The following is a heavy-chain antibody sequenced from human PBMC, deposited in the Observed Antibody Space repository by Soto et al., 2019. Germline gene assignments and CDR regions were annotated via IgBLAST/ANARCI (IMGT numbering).Heavy chain of an antibody. CDR2: IKNKANSYTT. CDR3: STKVNIGTTRSDY. CDR1: GFTFSDHY. J-gene: IGHJ4*02. Sequence: EAQLVESGGGLVQPGGSLRLSCAASGFTFSDHYMDWVRLAPGKGLEWVGRIKNKANSYTTQYAASGKGRFTISRDDSKTSLYLQMDSLKTEDTAVYFCSTKVNIGTTRSDYWGQGSLVTVSS. D-gene: IGHD5-12*01. V-gene: IGHV3-72*01.